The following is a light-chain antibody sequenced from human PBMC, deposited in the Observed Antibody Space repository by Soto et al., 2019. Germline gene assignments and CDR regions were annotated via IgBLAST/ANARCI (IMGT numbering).Light chain of an antibody. CDR2: AAS. J-gene: IGKJ4*01. CDR3: QQYYSYPRT. V-gene: IGKV1-8*01. Sequence: AIRMTQSASSFSASTGDRVTITCRASQGISSYLAWYQQKPGKAPKLLIYAASTLQSGVPSRFSGSGSGTEFTLTISCLQSEDFATYYCQQYYSYPRTFGGGTKVEIK. CDR1: QGISSY.